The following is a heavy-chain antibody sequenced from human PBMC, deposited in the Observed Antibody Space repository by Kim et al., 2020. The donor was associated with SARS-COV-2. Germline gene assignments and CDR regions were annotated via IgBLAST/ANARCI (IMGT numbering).Heavy chain of an antibody. Sequence: SETLSLTCAVYGGSFSGYYWSWIRQPPGKGLEWIGEINHSGSTNYNPSLKSRVTISVDTSKNQFSLKLSSVTAADTAVYYCARDPIAPPFDYWGQGTLVT. CDR1: GGSFSGYY. J-gene: IGHJ4*02. D-gene: IGHD6-13*01. V-gene: IGHV4-34*01. CDR2: INHSGST. CDR3: ARDPIAPPFDY.